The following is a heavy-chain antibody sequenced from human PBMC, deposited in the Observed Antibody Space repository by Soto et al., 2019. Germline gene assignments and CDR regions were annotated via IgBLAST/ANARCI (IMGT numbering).Heavy chain of an antibody. Sequence: QVQLVQSGAEVKKPGSSVKVSCKASGGTFSSYAISWVRQAPGQGLEWMGGIIPIFGTANYAQKFQGRVTITGDEATSTAYMELSSLRSEDTAVYYCARGGDSSSSPGDNWFDPWGQGTLVTVSS. CDR1: GGTFSSYA. D-gene: IGHD6-6*01. V-gene: IGHV1-69*01. J-gene: IGHJ5*02. CDR3: ARGGDSSSSPGDNWFDP. CDR2: IIPIFGTA.